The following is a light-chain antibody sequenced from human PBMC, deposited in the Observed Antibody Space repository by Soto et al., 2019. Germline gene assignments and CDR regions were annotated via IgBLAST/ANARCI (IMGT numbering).Light chain of an antibody. CDR2: DSS. J-gene: IGKJ1*01. V-gene: IGKV1-5*01. CDR1: QSLSSR. CDR3: QHPE. Sequence: DDQMTKSPSTLSACVGDRVTINCRARQSLSSRLAWDQQKPGTAPKLLIYDSSRLESGGPARFSGRESGTEFTLTISGLQPDDFAPYYCQHPEFGQGTKLDI.